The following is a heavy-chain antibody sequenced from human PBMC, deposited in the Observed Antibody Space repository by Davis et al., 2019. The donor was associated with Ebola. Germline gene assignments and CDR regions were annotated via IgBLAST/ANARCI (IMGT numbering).Heavy chain of an antibody. CDR2: TYYSGST. Sequence: MPSETLSLTCTVSGGSISRYYWSWIRQPPGKGLEWIGYTYYSGSTYYNPSLKSRVTISVDTSKNQFSLKLSSVTAADTAVYYCARDSRDGYNYYYYYYGMDVWGQGTTVTVSS. J-gene: IGHJ6*02. D-gene: IGHD5-24*01. V-gene: IGHV4-59*12. CDR3: ARDSRDGYNYYYYYYGMDV. CDR1: GGSISRYY.